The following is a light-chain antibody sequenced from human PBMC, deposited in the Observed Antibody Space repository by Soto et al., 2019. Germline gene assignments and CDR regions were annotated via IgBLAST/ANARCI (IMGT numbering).Light chain of an antibody. CDR2: ASS. J-gene: IGKJ2*01. CDR1: QDIGTY. CDR3: QHLKTYPPS. V-gene: IGKV1-9*01. Sequence: DIQLTQSPSFLSASVGDRVSITCRASQDIGTYLAWYQQKPGQAPRLLIYASSTLETGVSSRFSGRESGTEFTLTVNSLQPEDFATYYCQHLKTYPPSXGXGTKVEVK.